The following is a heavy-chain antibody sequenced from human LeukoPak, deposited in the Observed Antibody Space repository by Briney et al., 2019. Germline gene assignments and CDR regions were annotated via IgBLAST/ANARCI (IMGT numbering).Heavy chain of an antibody. CDR2: ISWNSGSI. Sequence: GGSLRLSCAASGFTFDDYAMHWVRQAPGKGLEWVSGISWNSGSIGYADSVKGRFTISRDNAKNSLYLQMNSLRAEDTALYYCAKDIRDDSSGYFDYWGQGTLVTVSS. CDR1: GFTFDDYA. D-gene: IGHD3-22*01. J-gene: IGHJ4*02. CDR3: AKDIRDDSSGYFDY. V-gene: IGHV3-9*01.